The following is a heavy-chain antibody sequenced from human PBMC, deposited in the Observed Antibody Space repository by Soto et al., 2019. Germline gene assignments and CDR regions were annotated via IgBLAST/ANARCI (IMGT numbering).Heavy chain of an antibody. CDR2: IKSKTNGGTT. D-gene: IGHD3-10*01. Sequence: GGSLSLSCAASGFPVGDAWMSWVRQAPGKGLEWVGRIKSKTNGGTTDYPAPVTGRFAISRDDSKNTLYLQMNSLKTEDTAVDYCSREGRLLWFGELTDYWGQGTLVTVSS. CDR1: GFPVGDAW. J-gene: IGHJ4*02. V-gene: IGHV3-15*01. CDR3: SREGRLLWFGELTDY.